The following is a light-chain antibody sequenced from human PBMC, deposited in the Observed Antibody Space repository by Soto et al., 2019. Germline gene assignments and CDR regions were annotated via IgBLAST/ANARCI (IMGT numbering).Light chain of an antibody. CDR3: QQYESTPPT. J-gene: IGKJ2*01. Sequence: DIVMTQSPDSLAVSLGERATINCKSSQSVLYSSNNKNYLAWYQQRPGQPPKLLIYWASSRESGVPDRFSGSGSGTEFTLTITSLQAEDEALYYCQQYESTPPTFGQGTKLEIK. CDR1: QSVLYSSNNKNY. CDR2: WAS. V-gene: IGKV4-1*01.